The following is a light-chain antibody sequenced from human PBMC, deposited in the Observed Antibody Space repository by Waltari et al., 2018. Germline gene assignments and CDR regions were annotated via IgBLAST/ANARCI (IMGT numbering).Light chain of an antibody. CDR2: DAS. V-gene: IGKV3-11*01. J-gene: IGKJ5*01. CDR3: QQRYNWPPIT. CDR1: QSVISY. Sequence: EIVLTQSPATLSLFPGERATLPRRASQSVISYLAWYQQKPGQSPRLLIYDASNRATGIPARFSGSGSGTDFTLTISSLEPEDFAVYFCQQRYNWPPITFGQGTRLEIK.